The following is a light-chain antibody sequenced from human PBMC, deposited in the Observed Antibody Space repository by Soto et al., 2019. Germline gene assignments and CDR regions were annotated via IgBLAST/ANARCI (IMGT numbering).Light chain of an antibody. J-gene: IGKJ5*01. CDR3: QQDGGSQIT. CDR2: DAS. V-gene: IGKV3D-20*01. CDR1: QSVSGNH. Sequence: EIVLTQSPATLSLSPGERATLSCGASQSVSGNHLAWYQQKPGLAPRLLIYDASSRATGIPDRFSGSGSGTDFSLTINRLDPEDFAVYYCQQDGGSQITFGQGTRLEIK.